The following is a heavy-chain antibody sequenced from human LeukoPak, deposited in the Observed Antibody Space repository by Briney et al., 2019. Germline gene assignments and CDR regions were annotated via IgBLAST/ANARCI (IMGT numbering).Heavy chain of an antibody. D-gene: IGHD2-8*02. CDR2: IKEDGSEK. CDR1: RFTSSNYW. Sequence: GGSLRLSCAASRFTSSNYWMSWVRQAPGKGLEWVANIKEDGSEKYHVDSVKGRFTISRDNAKNSLYLQMNSLTVEDTAVYHCARAASGDYVDYWGQGTLVTVSS. CDR3: ARAASGDYVDY. V-gene: IGHV3-7*01. J-gene: IGHJ4*02.